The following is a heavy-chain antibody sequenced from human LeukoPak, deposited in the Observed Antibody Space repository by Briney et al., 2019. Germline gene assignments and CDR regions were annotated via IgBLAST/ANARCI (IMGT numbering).Heavy chain of an antibody. CDR2: IKQDGSEK. J-gene: IGHJ4*02. V-gene: IGHV3-7*03. D-gene: IGHD1-26*01. CDR1: GFTFSSYW. CDR3: ARGAGSGSYYYLDY. Sequence: GGSLRLSCAASGFTFSSYWMSWVRQAPGKGLEWVANIKQDGSEKYYVDSVKGRFTISRDNAKNSLYLQMNSLRAEDTAVYYCARGAGSGSYYYLDYWGQGTLVTVSS.